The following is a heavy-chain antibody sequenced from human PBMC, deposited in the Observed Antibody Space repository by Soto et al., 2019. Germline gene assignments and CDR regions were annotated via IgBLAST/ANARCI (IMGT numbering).Heavy chain of an antibody. V-gene: IGHV3-30*18. CDR3: AKGWLRSYVDY. CDR2: ISYDGSNK. J-gene: IGHJ4*02. Sequence: HPGGSLRLSCAASGFTFSSYGMHWVRQAPGKGLEWVAVISYDGSNKYYADSVKGRFTISRDNSKNTLYLQMNSLRAEDTAVYYCAKGWLRSYVDYWGQGTLVTVSS. D-gene: IGHD5-12*01. CDR1: GFTFSSYG.